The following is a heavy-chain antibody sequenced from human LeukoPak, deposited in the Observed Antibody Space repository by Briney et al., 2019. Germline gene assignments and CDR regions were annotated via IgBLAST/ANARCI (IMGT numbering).Heavy chain of an antibody. CDR2: ISYDGSNK. D-gene: IGHD3-3*01. V-gene: IGHV3-30-3*01. Sequence: GGSLRLSCAASGFTFSSYAMHWVRQAPGKGLEWVAVISYDGSNKYYADSVKGRFTISRDNSKNTLYLQMNSLRAEDTAVYYCAREGYDFWSGYYKSPNFGYWGQGTLVTVSS. CDR1: GFTFSSYA. J-gene: IGHJ4*02. CDR3: AREGYDFWSGYYKSPNFGY.